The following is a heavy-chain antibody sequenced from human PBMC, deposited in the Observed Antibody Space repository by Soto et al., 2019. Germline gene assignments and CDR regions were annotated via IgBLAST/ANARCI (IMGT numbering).Heavy chain of an antibody. V-gene: IGHV1-8*01. Sequence: SVKRYCKAAGYPFSSYDIDWVRQATGQGLEWMGWMNPNSGNTGYAQKFQGRVTMTRNTSISTAYMELSSLRSEDTAVYYCARGRGTMISLDVWGQRITVTVYS. J-gene: IGHJ6*02. CDR2: MNPNSGNT. CDR1: GYPFSSYD. CDR3: ARGRGTMISLDV. D-gene: IGHD3-22*01.